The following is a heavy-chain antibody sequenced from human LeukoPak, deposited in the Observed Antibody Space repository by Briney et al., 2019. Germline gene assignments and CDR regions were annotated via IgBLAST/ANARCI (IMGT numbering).Heavy chain of an antibody. CDR2: IYPGGVT. CDR3: AREIGYYFDSDDSRLRGRLDV. J-gene: IGHJ6*04. CDR1: GFTVGSNY. Sequence: PGGSLRLSCAASGFTVGSNYMSWVRQAPGKGLEWVSVIYPGGVTKYAESVKGRFTVSRDIAKNTVYLEMNDLRAEDTALYYCAREIGYYFDSDDSRLRGRLDVWGKGTSVTVSS. D-gene: IGHD3-22*01. V-gene: IGHV3-53*01.